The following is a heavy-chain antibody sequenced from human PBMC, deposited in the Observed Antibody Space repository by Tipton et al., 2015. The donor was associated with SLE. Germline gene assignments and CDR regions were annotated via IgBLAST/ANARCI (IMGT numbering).Heavy chain of an antibody. V-gene: IGHV4-59*12. CDR3: ARRHYSGPFDS. J-gene: IGHJ4*02. CDR1: GDSISSYH. CDR2: ISYSGST. Sequence: LRLSCTVSGDSISSYHWSWIRQPPGLGLEWIGHISYSGSTNYNPSLKSRVTISVDTSKHQFSLKLNSVTAADTAVYYCARRHYSGPFDSWGQGTLVTVSS. D-gene: IGHD5-12*01.